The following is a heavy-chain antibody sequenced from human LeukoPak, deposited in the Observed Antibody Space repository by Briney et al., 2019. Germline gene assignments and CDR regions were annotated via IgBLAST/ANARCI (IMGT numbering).Heavy chain of an antibody. D-gene: IGHD3-10*01. Sequence: PSETLSLTCAVYGGSFSGYYWSWIRQPPGKGLEWIGEINHSGSTNYNPSLKSRVTISVDTSKNQFSLKLSSVTAADTAVYYCARHVHYYGSGSYYRPFDYWGQGTLVTVSS. CDR1: GGSFSGYY. V-gene: IGHV4-34*01. J-gene: IGHJ4*02. CDR2: INHSGST. CDR3: ARHVHYYGSGSYYRPFDY.